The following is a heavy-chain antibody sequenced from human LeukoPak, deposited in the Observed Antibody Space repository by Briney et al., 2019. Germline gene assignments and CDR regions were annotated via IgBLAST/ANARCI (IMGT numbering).Heavy chain of an antibody. V-gene: IGHV3-15*01. CDR3: TIDSNDDY. CDR2: IKSKTDGGTT. J-gene: IGHJ4*02. D-gene: IGHD3-22*01. CDR1: GFTFSSYG. Sequence: PGESLRLSCAASGFTFSSYGMHWVRQAPGKGLEWVGRIKSKTDGGTTDYAAPVKGRFTISRDDSKNTLYLQMNSLKTEDTAVYYCTIDSNDDYWGQGTLVTVSS.